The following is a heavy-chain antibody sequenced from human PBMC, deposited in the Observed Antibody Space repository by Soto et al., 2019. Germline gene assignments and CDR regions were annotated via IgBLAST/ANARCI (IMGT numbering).Heavy chain of an antibody. CDR1: GGSVSSGSYY. CDR3: ARDREGITLDP. V-gene: IGHV4-61*01. D-gene: IGHD3-10*01. Sequence: SETLSLTCTVSGGSVSSGSYYWSWIRQPPGKGLEWIGYIYYSGSTNYNPSLKSRVTISVDTSKNQFSLKLSSVTAADTAVYYCARDREGITLDPWGQGTLVTVSS. J-gene: IGHJ5*02. CDR2: IYYSGST.